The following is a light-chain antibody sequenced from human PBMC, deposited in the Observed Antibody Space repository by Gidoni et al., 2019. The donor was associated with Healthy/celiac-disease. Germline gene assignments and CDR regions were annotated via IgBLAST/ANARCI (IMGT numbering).Light chain of an antibody. Sequence: SSYLAWYQQKPGQAPRLLIYDASTRATGIPARFSGSGSGTDFTLTISSLEPEDFAVYYCQQRSNWPLFGPGTKVDIK. J-gene: IGKJ3*01. V-gene: IGKV3-11*01. CDR1: SSY. CDR2: DAS. CDR3: QQRSNWPL.